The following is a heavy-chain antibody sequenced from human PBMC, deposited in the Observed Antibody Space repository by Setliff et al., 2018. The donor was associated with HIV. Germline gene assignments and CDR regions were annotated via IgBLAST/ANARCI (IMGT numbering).Heavy chain of an antibody. D-gene: IGHD6-19*01. CDR2: IYYTGNI. CDR3: ARARPGIAVAGTLFDY. J-gene: IGHJ4*02. Sequence: SETLSLTCRVSGGSIRTGAYYWGWIRQPPGKGLEWIGSIYYTGNIYYNPSLKSRVTISMDTSKNQFSLKLKSVTAADTAVYYCARARPGIAVAGTLFDYWGQGTLVTVSS. CDR1: GGSIRTGAYY. V-gene: IGHV4-39*07.